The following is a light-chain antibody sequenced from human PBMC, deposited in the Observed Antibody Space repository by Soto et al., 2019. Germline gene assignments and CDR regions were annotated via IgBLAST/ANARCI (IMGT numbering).Light chain of an antibody. J-gene: IGKJ5*01. CDR3: QQYDKLLIT. CDR2: AAS. Sequence: DIQMTQSPSSLSASVGDRVTITCRASQSISNYLNWYQQKPGKAPKLLIYAASSLQSGVPSRVSGSGSGTDFTFTISSLQPEDIATYYCQQYDKLLITFGQGTRLEIK. CDR1: QSISNY. V-gene: IGKV1-33*01.